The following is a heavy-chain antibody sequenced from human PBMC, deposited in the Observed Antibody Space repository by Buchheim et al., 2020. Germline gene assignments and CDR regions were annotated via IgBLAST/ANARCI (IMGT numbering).Heavy chain of an antibody. Sequence: LQQWGAGLLKPSETLSLTCAVYGGSFSGYYWSWIRQPPGKGLEWIGEINHSGSTNYNPSLKSRVTISVDTSKNQFSLKLSSVTAADTAVYYCARGRDIWSGYHYYYYGMDVWGQGTT. CDR1: GGSFSGYY. J-gene: IGHJ6*02. V-gene: IGHV4-34*01. CDR2: INHSGST. D-gene: IGHD3-3*01. CDR3: ARGRDIWSGYHYYYYGMDV.